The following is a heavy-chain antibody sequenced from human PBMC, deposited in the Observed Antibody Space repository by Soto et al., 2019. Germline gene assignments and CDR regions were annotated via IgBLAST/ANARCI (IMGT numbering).Heavy chain of an antibody. J-gene: IGHJ6*02. V-gene: IGHV3-48*03. Sequence: GESLKISCAASGFTFSAFEMNWVRQAPGKGLEWLSYIYNSGSTMTYADSVKGRFAISRDNAKNSLYLEMYSLRAEDTAVYYCARESGGTGLDVWGQGTPVTV. D-gene: IGHD1-1*01. CDR3: ARESGGTGLDV. CDR1: GFTFSAFE. CDR2: IYNSGSTM.